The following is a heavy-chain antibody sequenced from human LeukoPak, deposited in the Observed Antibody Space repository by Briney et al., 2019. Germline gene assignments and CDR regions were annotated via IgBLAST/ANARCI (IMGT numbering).Heavy chain of an antibody. J-gene: IGHJ4*02. CDR3: ARLNIAGGFDY. Sequence: SETLSLTCAVYGGSFSGYYWSWIRQPPGKGLEWIGEINHGGSTNYNPSLKSRVTISIDTSKNQFSLNLTSVTAADMAMYYCARLNIAGGFDYWGQGTLVTVSS. V-gene: IGHV4-34*01. CDR1: GGSFSGYY. CDR2: INHGGST. D-gene: IGHD2-21*01.